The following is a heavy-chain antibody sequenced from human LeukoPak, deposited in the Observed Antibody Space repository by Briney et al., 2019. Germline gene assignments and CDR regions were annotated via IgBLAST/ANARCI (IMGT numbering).Heavy chain of an antibody. CDR1: GFTFSSYS. D-gene: IGHD2-15*01. CDR2: ISSSSSYI. J-gene: IGHJ1*01. Sequence: GGSLRLSCAASGFTFSSYSMNWVRQAPGKGLEWVSSISSSSSYIYYADSVKGRFTISRDNSKNTLYLQMNSLRAEDTAVYYCAKELLFQHWGQGTLVTVSS. V-gene: IGHV3-21*01. CDR3: AKELLFQH.